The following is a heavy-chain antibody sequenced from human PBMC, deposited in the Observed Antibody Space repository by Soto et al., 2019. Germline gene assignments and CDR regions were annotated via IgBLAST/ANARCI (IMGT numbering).Heavy chain of an antibody. CDR1: GYTFTNSD. J-gene: IGHJ4*02. CDR2: MSPDSGHA. Sequence: ASVKVSCKASGYTFTNSDINWVRQAPGQGLEWMGWMSPDSGHAAYAQKFQGRVTLTTSTSTSTVYMEMRSLGSEDKAVYYCARRPHCSGGICYYGLDNWGQGTLVTVSS. D-gene: IGHD2-15*01. V-gene: IGHV1-8*01. CDR3: ARRPHCSGGICYYGLDN.